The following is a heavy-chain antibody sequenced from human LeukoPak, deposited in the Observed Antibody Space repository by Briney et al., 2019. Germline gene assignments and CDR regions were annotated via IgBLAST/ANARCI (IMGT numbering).Heavy chain of an antibody. Sequence: PSETLSLTCTVSGGSISSSSYYWGWIRQPPGKGLEWIGSIYYSGSTYYNPSLKSRVTISVDTSKNKFSLKLSSVTAADTAVYYCARLAYYDYVWGSCRPYFDYWAQGTLVTVSS. J-gene: IGHJ4*02. D-gene: IGHD3-16*02. V-gene: IGHV4-39*01. CDR2: IYYSGST. CDR1: GGSISSSSYY. CDR3: ARLAYYDYVWGSCRPYFDY.